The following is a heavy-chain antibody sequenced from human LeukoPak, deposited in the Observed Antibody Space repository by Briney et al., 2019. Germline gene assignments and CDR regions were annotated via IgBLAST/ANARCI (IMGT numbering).Heavy chain of an antibody. J-gene: IGHJ4*02. CDR3: ARGPPGVGATPDY. Sequence: PSETLSLTCTVPGGSISSSSYYWGWIRQPPGKGLEWIGSIYYSGSTYYNPSLKSRVTISVDTSKNQFSLKLSSVTAADTAVYYCARGPPGVGATPDYWGQGTLVTVSS. CDR2: IYYSGST. V-gene: IGHV4-39*07. D-gene: IGHD1-26*01. CDR1: GGSISSSSYY.